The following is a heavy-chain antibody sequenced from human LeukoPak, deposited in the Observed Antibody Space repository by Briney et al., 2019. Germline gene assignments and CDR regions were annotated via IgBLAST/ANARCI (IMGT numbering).Heavy chain of an antibody. CDR3: VKGIAVAGALDYFDH. J-gene: IGHJ4*02. CDR2: ISSNGGST. D-gene: IGHD6-19*01. CDR1: GFTFGGYQ. Sequence: GGSLRLSCSASGFTFGGYQMHWVRQAPGKGLEYVSAISSNGGSTYYADSVKGRFTVSRDNSKNTLYLQMSSLRAEDTAVYYCVKGIAVAGALDYFDHWGQGTLVTVSS. V-gene: IGHV3-64D*09.